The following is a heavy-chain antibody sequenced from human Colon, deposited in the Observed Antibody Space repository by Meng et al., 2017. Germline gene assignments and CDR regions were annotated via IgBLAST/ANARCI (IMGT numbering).Heavy chain of an antibody. CDR3: ARRQRDGYNLCIDY. D-gene: IGHD5-24*01. V-gene: IGHV3-23*01. Sequence: GESLKISCAASGFTFTNYAMNWVRQAPGKGLEWVSGISEGGGGIHYAGSVKGRFTISRDTSKNTLYLQMNSLRADDTAMYYCARRQRDGYNLCIDYWGQGTLVTVSS. CDR2: ISEGGGGI. CDR1: GFTFTNYA. J-gene: IGHJ4*02.